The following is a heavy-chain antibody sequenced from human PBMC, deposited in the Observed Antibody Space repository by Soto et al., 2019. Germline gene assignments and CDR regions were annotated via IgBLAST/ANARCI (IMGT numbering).Heavy chain of an antibody. V-gene: IGHV4-31*03. CDR1: GGSISSGGYY. D-gene: IGHD3-16*01. J-gene: IGHJ5*02. Sequence: SETLSLTCTVSGGSISSGGYYWSWIRQHPGKGLEWIGYIYYSGSTYYNPSLKSRVTISVDTSKNQFSLKLSSATAADTAVYYCARAPEEFGHLKWFDPWGQGTLVTVS. CDR2: IYYSGST. CDR3: ARAPEEFGHLKWFDP.